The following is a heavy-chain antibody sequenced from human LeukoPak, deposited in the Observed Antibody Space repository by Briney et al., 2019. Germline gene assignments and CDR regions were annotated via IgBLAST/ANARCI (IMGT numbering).Heavy chain of an antibody. V-gene: IGHV4-30-2*01. D-gene: IGHD3-22*01. CDR2: IYHSGST. Sequence: PSQTLSLTCAVSGGSISSGGYSWSWIRQPPGKGLEWIGYIYHSGSTYYNPSLKSRVTISVDRSKNQFSLKLSSVIAADTAVYYCAARDYDSSGYGYWGQGTLVTVSS. CDR3: AARDYDSSGYGY. J-gene: IGHJ4*02. CDR1: GGSISSGGYS.